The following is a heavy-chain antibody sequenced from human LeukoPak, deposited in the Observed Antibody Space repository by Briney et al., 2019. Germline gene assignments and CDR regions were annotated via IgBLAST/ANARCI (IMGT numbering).Heavy chain of an antibody. CDR3: ASFRDTDN. Sequence: GALRLSCEVSGLTFSTVWMHWVRQTPGQGLVWVCRINTAGSTVYADPVKGRFTISRDNAKNMVYLQMNSLRTEDTAVYYCASFRDTDNWGRGTMVTVSS. V-gene: IGHV3-74*01. D-gene: IGHD2-21*01. J-gene: IGHJ3*01. CDR2: INTAGST. CDR1: GLTFSTVW.